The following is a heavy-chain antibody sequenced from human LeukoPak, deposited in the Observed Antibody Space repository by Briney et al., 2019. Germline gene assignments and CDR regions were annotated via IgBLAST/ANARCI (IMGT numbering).Heavy chain of an antibody. CDR2: INPNSGGT. D-gene: IGHD6-13*01. CDR1: GYTFTSYG. CDR3: ARTGYSSSKSSYYYYGMDV. J-gene: IGHJ6*02. V-gene: IGHV1-2*02. Sequence: ASVKVSCKASGYTFTSYGISWVRQAPGQGLEWMGWINPNSGGTNYAQKFQGRVTMTRDTSISTAYMELSRLRSDDTAVYYCARTGYSSSKSSYYYYGMDVWGQGTTVTVSS.